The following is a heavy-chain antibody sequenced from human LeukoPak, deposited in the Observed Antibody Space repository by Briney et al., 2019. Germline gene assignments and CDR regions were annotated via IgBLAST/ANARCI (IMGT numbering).Heavy chain of an antibody. CDR3: AGRITISGVGYYMDV. V-gene: IGHV3-48*01. Sequence: GGSLRLSCAPSGFTFTSYSMIWVPQAPGKGREGLSYISNSGKTINYARTVKGRFTVSRDNAWNSLHLQMNGLRAEGTDVYYCAGRITISGVGYYMDVGGKGTTVTVSS. D-gene: IGHD3-3*01. J-gene: IGHJ6*03. CDR2: ISNSGKTI. CDR1: GFTFTSYS.